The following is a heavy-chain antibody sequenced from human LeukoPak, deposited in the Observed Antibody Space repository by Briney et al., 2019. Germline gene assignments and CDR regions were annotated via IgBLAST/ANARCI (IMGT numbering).Heavy chain of an antibody. D-gene: IGHD1-14*01. J-gene: IGHJ3*02. CDR2: IYPSDSDT. CDR1: GYSFTTYW. V-gene: IGHV5-51*01. CDR3: ARSEPRGRSFDI. Sequence: GESLKISCKGSGYSFTTYWIGWVRQMPGKGLEWMGIIYPSDSDTRYSPSFQGQVTTSADKSISTAYLQWTSLKASDTAMYYCARSEPRGRSFDIWGQGTMVTVSS.